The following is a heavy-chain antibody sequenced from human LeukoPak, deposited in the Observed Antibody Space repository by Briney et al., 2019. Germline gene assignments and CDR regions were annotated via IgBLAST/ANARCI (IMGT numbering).Heavy chain of an antibody. V-gene: IGHV3-23*01. D-gene: IGHD3-9*01. J-gene: IGHJ4*02. CDR2: ISGTGAGA. CDR1: GFTFGNYA. CDR3: AKHVRTNVWFFDL. Sequence: GGSLRLSCAASGFTFGNYALSWVRQAPGKGLEWVSLISGTGAGADYADSVKGRFTISRDNSKNTLSLQMNSLKAEDTAVYYCAKHVRTNVWFFDLWGQGTLVTVPS.